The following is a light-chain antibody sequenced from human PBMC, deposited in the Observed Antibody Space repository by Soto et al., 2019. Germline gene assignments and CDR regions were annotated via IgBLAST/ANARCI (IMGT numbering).Light chain of an antibody. V-gene: IGKV1-5*03. J-gene: IGKJ1*01. Sequence: DIQMTQSPSTLSGSVGDRVTITCRASQTISSWLAWYQQKPGKAPKLLIYKASTLKSGVLSRFSGSGSGTEFTLTISSLQPDDFATYYCQHYNSYSEAFGQGTKVDI. CDR3: QHYNSYSEA. CDR2: KAS. CDR1: QTISSW.